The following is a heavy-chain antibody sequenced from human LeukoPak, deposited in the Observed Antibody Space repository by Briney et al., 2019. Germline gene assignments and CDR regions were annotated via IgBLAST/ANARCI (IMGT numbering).Heavy chain of an antibody. CDR3: ARHGGGGGYYDSSGYYLGY. Sequence: SETLSLTCTVSGVSISSSSYYWGWTRQPPGKGLEWIASIHYSGTTYYNPSLKSRVTISEDTSKNQFSLRLTSVTAADTAVYYCARHGGGGGYYDSSGYYLGYWGQGTLVTVSS. V-gene: IGHV4-39*01. CDR2: IHYSGTT. CDR1: GVSISSSSYY. D-gene: IGHD3-22*01. J-gene: IGHJ4*02.